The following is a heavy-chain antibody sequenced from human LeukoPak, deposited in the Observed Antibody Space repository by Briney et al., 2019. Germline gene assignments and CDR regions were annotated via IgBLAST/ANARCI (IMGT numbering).Heavy chain of an antibody. Sequence: GGSLRLSCAASGFTFSSYSMNWVRQAPGKGLEWVSSISSSSSYIYYADSVKGRFAISRDNAKNSLFLQMNSLRADDTAIYYCARAGQLRYMGVWGKGTAVTVSS. CDR1: GFTFSSYS. J-gene: IGHJ6*03. CDR2: ISSSSSYI. CDR3: ARAGQLRYMGV. V-gene: IGHV3-21*01.